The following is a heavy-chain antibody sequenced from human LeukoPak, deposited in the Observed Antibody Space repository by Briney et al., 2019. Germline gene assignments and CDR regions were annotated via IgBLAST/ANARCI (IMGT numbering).Heavy chain of an antibody. Sequence: QPGGSLRLSCAASGFTFSSYAMSWVRQAPGKGLEWVSAISGSGGSTYYADSVKGRFTISRDNSKNTLYLQMNSLRAEDTAVYYCAKDGGLYSSSVSYFDYWGQGTLVTVSS. V-gene: IGHV3-23*01. CDR3: AKDGGLYSSSVSYFDY. CDR1: GFTFSSYA. J-gene: IGHJ4*02. D-gene: IGHD6-13*01. CDR2: ISGSGGST.